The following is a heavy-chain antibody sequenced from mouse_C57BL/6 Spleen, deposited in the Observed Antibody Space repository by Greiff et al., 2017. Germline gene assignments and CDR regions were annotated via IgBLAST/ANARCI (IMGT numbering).Heavy chain of an antibody. Sequence: EVKLVEPGAGLVKPGGSLKLSCAASGFTFSSYGMSWVRQTPEKGLEWVAYISSGGDYIYYADTVKGRFTLSRDNARTTLYLQMRRLKSEDTSMYYCTRDHEDYYGSRPYWGQGTLVTVSA. D-gene: IGHD1-1*01. CDR2: ISSGGDYI. J-gene: IGHJ3*01. CDR3: TRDHEDYYGSRPY. CDR1: GFTFSSYG. V-gene: IGHV5-9-1*02.